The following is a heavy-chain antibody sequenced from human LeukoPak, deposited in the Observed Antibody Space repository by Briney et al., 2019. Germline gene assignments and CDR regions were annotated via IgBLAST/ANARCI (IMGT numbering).Heavy chain of an antibody. D-gene: IGHD1-26*01. CDR3: ARDRRGSFYTFDL. V-gene: IGHV4-59*01. CDR2: VSHRGAT. CDR1: GASINGFF. J-gene: IGHJ6*02. Sequence: PSETLSLTCSVSGASINGFFLNWVRQTPEKGLEWIGYVSHRGATTSNPTLKSRVSITIDTSKSQFSLTMTSVTAADSALYYCARDRRGSFYTFDLWGPGTTVSVS.